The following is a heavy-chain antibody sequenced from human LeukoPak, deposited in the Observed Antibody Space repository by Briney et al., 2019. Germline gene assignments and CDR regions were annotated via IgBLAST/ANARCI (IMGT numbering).Heavy chain of an antibody. D-gene: IGHD5-18*01. Sequence: SETLSLTCAVYGESFSGYYWSWIRQPPGKGLEWIGEINHSGSTNYNPSLKSRVTISVDTSKNQFSLKLSSVTAADTAVYYCARGHGVVYGYFFPYFDYWGQGTLVTVSS. J-gene: IGHJ4*02. CDR2: INHSGST. V-gene: IGHV4-34*01. CDR3: ARGHGVVYGYFFPYFDY. CDR1: GESFSGYY.